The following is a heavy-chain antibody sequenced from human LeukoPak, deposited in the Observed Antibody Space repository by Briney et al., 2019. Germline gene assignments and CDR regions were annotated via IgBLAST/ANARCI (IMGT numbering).Heavy chain of an antibody. CDR2: ISYDGSNK. J-gene: IGHJ3*02. CDR1: GFTFSSYG. CDR3: AKGDIVVVTGAFDI. Sequence: GRSLRLSCAASGFTFSSYGMHWVRQAPGKGLEWVAVISYDGSNKYYADSVKGRFTISRDNSKNTLYLQMNSLRAEDTAVYYCAKGDIVVVTGAFDIWGQGTMVTASS. V-gene: IGHV3-30*18. D-gene: IGHD2-21*02.